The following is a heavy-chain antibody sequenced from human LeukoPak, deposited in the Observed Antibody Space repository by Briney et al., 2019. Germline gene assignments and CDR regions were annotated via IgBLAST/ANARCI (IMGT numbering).Heavy chain of an antibody. D-gene: IGHD4-17*01. CDR1: GYTFSSYD. Sequence: ASVKVSCKTSGYTFSSYDINWVRQATGQGLEWMGWMNPNSGNTGYAQKVQGRVTMTRNTSIGTAYMELSSLRSEDTAVYYCAVYGDRICWGQGTLVTVSS. CDR3: AVYGDRIC. V-gene: IGHV1-8*01. CDR2: MNPNSGNT. J-gene: IGHJ4*02.